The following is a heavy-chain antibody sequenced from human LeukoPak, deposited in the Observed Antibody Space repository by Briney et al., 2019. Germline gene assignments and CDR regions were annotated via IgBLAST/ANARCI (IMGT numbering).Heavy chain of an antibody. D-gene: IGHD4-17*01. Sequence: SETLSLTCTVSGGSISSYYWSWIRQPAGKGLEWIGRIYTSGSTNYNPSLKSRVTMSVDTSKNQFSLKLSSVTAADTAVYYYARVIAVTTYYYYYYMDVWGKGTTVTVSS. J-gene: IGHJ6*03. CDR2: IYTSGST. V-gene: IGHV4-4*07. CDR1: GGSISSYY. CDR3: ARVIAVTTYYYYYYMDV.